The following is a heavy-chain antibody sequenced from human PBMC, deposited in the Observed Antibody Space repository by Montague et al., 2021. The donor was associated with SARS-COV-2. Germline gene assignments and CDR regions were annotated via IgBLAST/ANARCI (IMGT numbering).Heavy chain of an antibody. J-gene: IGHJ5*02. CDR2: ICHSKST. D-gene: IGHD3-10*01. CDR3: ARGLENYGSVSHHFDP. CDR1: GWWNTGAD. Sequence: SETLSLTCSSLGWWNTGADWKCIRLPPRKALKSIADICHSKSTTYNPSLKSRVSISVDTSKNQFSLKLRSVTAADTAVYYCARGLENYGSVSHHFDPWGQGTLVNVSS. V-gene: IGHV4-59*01.